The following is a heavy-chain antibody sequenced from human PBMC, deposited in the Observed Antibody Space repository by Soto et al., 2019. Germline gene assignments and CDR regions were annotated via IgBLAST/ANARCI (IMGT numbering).Heavy chain of an antibody. Sequence: PSETLSLTCAVYGGSFSGYYWSWIRQPPGKGLEWIGEINHSGSTNYNPSLKSRVTISVDTSKNQFSLKLSSVTAADTAVYYCARERAAQLATIFPFDYWGQGTLVTVSS. J-gene: IGHJ4*02. D-gene: IGHD5-12*01. CDR1: GGSFSGYY. CDR2: INHSGST. V-gene: IGHV4-34*01. CDR3: ARERAAQLATIFPFDY.